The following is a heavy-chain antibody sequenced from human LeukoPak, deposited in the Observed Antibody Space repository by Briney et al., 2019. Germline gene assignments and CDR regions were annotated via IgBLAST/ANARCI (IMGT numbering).Heavy chain of an antibody. Sequence: SVKVSCKASGGTFSSYAISWVRQAPGQGLEWMGGIIPIFGTANYAQKFQGSVTITADESTSTAYMELSSLRSEDTAVYYCARGLSIAPVAFDIWGQGTMVTVSS. CDR1: GGTFSSYA. V-gene: IGHV1-69*01. D-gene: IGHD6-6*01. CDR3: ARGLSIAPVAFDI. J-gene: IGHJ3*02. CDR2: IIPIFGTA.